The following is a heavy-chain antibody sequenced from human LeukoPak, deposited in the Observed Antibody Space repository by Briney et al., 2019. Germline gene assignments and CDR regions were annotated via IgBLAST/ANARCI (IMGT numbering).Heavy chain of an antibody. CDR2: IIPIFGTA. CDR3: ARDRREYSSSSVSWFDP. Sequence: ASVKVSCKASGGTFSSYAISWVRQAPGQGLEWMGGIIPIFGTANYAQKFQGRVTITTDESTSTAYMELSSLRSEDTAVYYCARDRREYSSSSVSWFDPWGQGTLVTVSS. CDR1: GGTFSSYA. D-gene: IGHD6-6*01. V-gene: IGHV1-69*05. J-gene: IGHJ5*02.